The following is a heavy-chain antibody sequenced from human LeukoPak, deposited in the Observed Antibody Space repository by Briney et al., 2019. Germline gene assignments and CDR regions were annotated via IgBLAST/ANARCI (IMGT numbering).Heavy chain of an antibody. CDR1: GGTFSSYA. V-gene: IGHV1-69*05. CDR3: ARDGTVGMYFDY. CDR2: IIPIFGTA. Sequence: SVKVSCKASGGTFSSYAISWVRQAPGQGLEWMGGIIPIFGTANYAQKFQGRVTITTDESTSTAYMELSSLRSEDTAVYYCARDGTVGMYFDYWGQGTLVTVSS. D-gene: IGHD4-23*01. J-gene: IGHJ4*02.